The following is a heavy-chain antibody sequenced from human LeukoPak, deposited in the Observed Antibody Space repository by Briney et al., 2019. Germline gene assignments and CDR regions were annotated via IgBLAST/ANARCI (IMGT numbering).Heavy chain of an antibody. D-gene: IGHD6-13*01. Sequence: RSGGSLRLSCAASGFTFSSYWMTWVRQAPGKGLEWVANIKQDGSERNYADSVKGRFTISRDNAKKSLYLQMYSLRVEDTALYYCARGGSSWYYFDYWGQGTLVTVSS. V-gene: IGHV3-7*01. CDR3: ARGGSSWYYFDY. CDR2: IKQDGSER. J-gene: IGHJ4*02. CDR1: GFTFSSYW.